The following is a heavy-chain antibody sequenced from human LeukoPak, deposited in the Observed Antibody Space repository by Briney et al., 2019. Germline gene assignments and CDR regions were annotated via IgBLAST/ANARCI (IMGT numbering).Heavy chain of an antibody. D-gene: IGHD5-24*01. J-gene: IGHJ4*02. CDR1: GFTFSSYS. CDR2: ISGSGSAGST. CDR3: AKSGYNRFDY. Sequence: PGGSLRLSCAASGFTFSSYSMNWVRQAPGKGLEWVSTISGSGSAGSTYYADSVKGRFTISRDNSKNTLYLQMNSLRAEDTAIYYCAKSGYNRFDYWGQGTLVTVSS. V-gene: IGHV3-23*01.